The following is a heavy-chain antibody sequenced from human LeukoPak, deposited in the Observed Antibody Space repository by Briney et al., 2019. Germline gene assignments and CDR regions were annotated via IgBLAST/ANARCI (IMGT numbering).Heavy chain of an antibody. J-gene: IGHJ6*02. CDR2: IYSGGST. V-gene: IGHV3-53*01. Sequence: TGGSLRLSCAASGFTVSSNYMSWVRQAPGKGLEWVSVIYSGGSTYYADSVKGRFTISRDNSKNTLYLQMNSLRAEDTAVYYCARDVSNNYATGYYYGMDVWGQGTTVTASS. D-gene: IGHD4-11*01. CDR3: ARDVSNNYATGYYYGMDV. CDR1: GFTVSSNY.